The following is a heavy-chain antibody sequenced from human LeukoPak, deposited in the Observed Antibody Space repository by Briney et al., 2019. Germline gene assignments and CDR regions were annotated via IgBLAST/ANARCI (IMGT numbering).Heavy chain of an antibody. J-gene: IGHJ3*02. Sequence: SVKVSCKASGGTLGTYAITWVRKPPGQGLEGLEGFIPIFGTANYAQKFQGRVTITADESTSTAYMELSSLRSEDTAVYYCARALTYYYDSSGYSAFDIWGQGTMVTVSS. D-gene: IGHD3-22*01. V-gene: IGHV1-69*13. CDR2: FIPIFGTA. CDR3: ARALTYYYDSSGYSAFDI. CDR1: GGTLGTYA.